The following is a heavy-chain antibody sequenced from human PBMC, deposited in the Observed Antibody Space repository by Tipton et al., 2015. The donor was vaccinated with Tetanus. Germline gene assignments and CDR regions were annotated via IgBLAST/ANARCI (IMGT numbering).Heavy chain of an antibody. V-gene: IGHV4-39*01. CDR2: ISYSGRT. Sequence: TLSLTCTVSGDSMSSSDYYWDWIRQPPGKGLEWIGSISYSGRTYYNPSLKSRVTMSLDTSKKDFSLRLRSVTAADTALYFCARQSSREVWLQRQWVMFFYGLDVWGQGTTVTVSS. CDR1: GDSMSSSDYY. CDR3: ARQSSREVWLQRQWVMFFYGLDV. D-gene: IGHD5-24*01. J-gene: IGHJ6*02.